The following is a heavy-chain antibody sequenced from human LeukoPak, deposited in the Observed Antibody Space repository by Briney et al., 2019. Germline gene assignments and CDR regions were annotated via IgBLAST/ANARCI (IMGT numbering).Heavy chain of an antibody. J-gene: IGHJ4*02. CDR3: ARGGGVTTRAPYFDY. CDR2: ISGSGGST. V-gene: IGHV3-23*01. Sequence: GGSLRLSCAASGFTFSSYAMSWVRQAPGKGLEWVSAISGSGGSTYYADSVKGRFTISRDNSKNTLYLQMNSLRAEDTAVYYCARGGGVTTRAPYFDYWGQGTLVAVSS. D-gene: IGHD4-17*01. CDR1: GFTFSSYA.